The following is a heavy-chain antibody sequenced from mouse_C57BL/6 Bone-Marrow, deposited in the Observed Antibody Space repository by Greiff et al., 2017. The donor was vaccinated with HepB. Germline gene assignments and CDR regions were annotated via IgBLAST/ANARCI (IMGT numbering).Heavy chain of an antibody. Sequence: QVQLQQPGAELVKPGASVKLSCKASGYNFTSYWMQWVKQRPGQGLEWIGEIDPSDSYTNYNQKFKGKATLNVDTSSSTAYMQLRSLISEDSAVYYCARRLLCLGRDYFDYWGQGTTLTVSS. CDR3: ARRLLCLGRDYFDY. CDR1: GYNFTSYW. V-gene: IGHV1-50*01. J-gene: IGHJ2*01. D-gene: IGHD2-2*01. CDR2: IDPSDSYT.